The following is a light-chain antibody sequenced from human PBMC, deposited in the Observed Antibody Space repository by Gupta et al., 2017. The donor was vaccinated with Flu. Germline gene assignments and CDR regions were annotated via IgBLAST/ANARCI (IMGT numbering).Light chain of an antibody. V-gene: IGLV2-8*01. CDR1: SSDIGRYTC. CDR2: EVT. J-gene: IGLJ1*01. CDR3: SSCAGDNTYV. Sequence: QSALTQPPSASGSPGPSVTISCTGTSSDIGRYTCVSWYQQHPGKGPRLIIYEVTRRPSGVPDRFSGSKAANTASLTVSGHQAEEEADYYCSSCAGDNTYVFGTGTKVTVL.